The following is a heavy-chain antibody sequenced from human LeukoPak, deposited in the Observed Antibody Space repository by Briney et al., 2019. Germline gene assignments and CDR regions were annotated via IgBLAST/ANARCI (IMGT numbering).Heavy chain of an antibody. CDR2: ITTRSSYI. J-gene: IGHJ5*02. CDR3: ARDPAAAGSVWLDP. D-gene: IGHD6-13*01. Sequence: GGSLRLSCAASGFTSSSYTMNWVRQAPGKGLEWVSYITTRSSYIYYADSVKGRFTISRDDAKSSLYLQMNSLRAEDTAVYYCARDPAAAGSVWLDPWGQGILVTVSS. CDR1: GFTSSSYT. V-gene: IGHV3-21*01.